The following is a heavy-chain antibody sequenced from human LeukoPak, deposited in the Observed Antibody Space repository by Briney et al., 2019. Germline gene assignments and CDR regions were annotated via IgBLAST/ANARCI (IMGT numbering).Heavy chain of an antibody. CDR2: IYYSGST. J-gene: IGHJ5*02. D-gene: IGHD3-22*01. V-gene: IGHV4-31*03. CDR1: GGSISSGGHY. Sequence: SQTLSLTCTVSGGSISSGGHYWSWIRQHPGKGLEWIGYIYYSGSTSYNPSLKSRLSISFDTSKNQFFLNLNSVTAADTAVYYCAREMDYYDTGGYYLQWFDPWGQGTLVTVSS. CDR3: AREMDYYDTGGYYLQWFDP.